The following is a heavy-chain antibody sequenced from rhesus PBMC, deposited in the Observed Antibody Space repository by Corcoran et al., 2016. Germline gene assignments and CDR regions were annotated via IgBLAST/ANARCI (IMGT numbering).Heavy chain of an antibody. CDR3: ARGRDTVGTEYFDY. CDR2: IDSSGST. Sequence: QVQLQESGPGLVMPSETLSLTCAVSGGSLSSRFWSWIRQAPGKGLEWIGRIDSSGSTYYNPSLKSRVTLSVDTSKNQLSLKLSSVTAADTAVYYCARGRDTVGTEYFDYWGQGVLVTVSS. V-gene: IGHV4S11*01. CDR1: GGSLSSRF. D-gene: IGHD5-42*01. J-gene: IGHJ4*01.